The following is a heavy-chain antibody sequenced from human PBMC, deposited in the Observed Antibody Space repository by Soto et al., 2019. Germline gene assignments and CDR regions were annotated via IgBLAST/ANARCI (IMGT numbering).Heavy chain of an antibody. CDR2: IGTAGDT. D-gene: IGHD3-3*01. J-gene: IGHJ6*03. V-gene: IGHV3-13*01. Sequence: EVQLVESGGGFVQPGGSLSLSCGASGFTFSSYDMHWVRQATGKGRECVSAIGTAGDTYYPGSVKGRFTISRENAKNSLYLQMNSLRAGDTAVYYCARAALRSNYYYYYMDVWGKGTTVTVSS. CDR1: GFTFSSYD. CDR3: ARAALRSNYYYYYMDV.